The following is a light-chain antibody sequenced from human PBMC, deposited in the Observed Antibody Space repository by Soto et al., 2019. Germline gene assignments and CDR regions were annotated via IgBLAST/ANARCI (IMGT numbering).Light chain of an antibody. V-gene: IGLV2-14*01. Sequence: QSALTQPASVSGSPGQSITISCTGTSSDIGAYKYVSWYKQHPGRAPKLMIYEVIHRPSGVSSRFSGSKSGKTASLSISGLQADDEADYYCSLYTSSRTLVFGGGTKLTVL. CDR2: EVI. J-gene: IGLJ2*01. CDR1: SSDIGAYKY. CDR3: SLYTSSRTLV.